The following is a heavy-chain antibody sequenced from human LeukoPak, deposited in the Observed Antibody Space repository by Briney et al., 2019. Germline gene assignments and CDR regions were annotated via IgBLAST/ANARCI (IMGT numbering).Heavy chain of an antibody. D-gene: IGHD5-12*01. V-gene: IGHV1-2*02. Sequence: ASVKVSCKASGYTFTGYYMHWVRQAPGQGLEWMGWINPNSGGTNYAQKFQGRVTMTRDTSISTAYMELSRLRSDDTAVYYCARLSWLRHAFDIWGQGTMVTVSS. CDR2: INPNSGGT. CDR1: GYTFTGYY. J-gene: IGHJ3*02. CDR3: ARLSWLRHAFDI.